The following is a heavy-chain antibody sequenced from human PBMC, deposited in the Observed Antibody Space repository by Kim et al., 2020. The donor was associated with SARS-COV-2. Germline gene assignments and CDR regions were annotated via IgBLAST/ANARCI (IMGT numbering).Heavy chain of an antibody. V-gene: IGHV4-39*01. CDR3: ARRSGNYGTNY. Sequence: ETLSLTCTVSGGSISSNNYYWGWIRQPPGKGLECIGNIYYSGSTYYNPSLKSRVTISVDTSKNQFSLKLTSVTAADTAVYYCARRSGNYGTNYWGQGTLVTVSS. CDR2: IYYSGST. D-gene: IGHD1-26*01. CDR1: GGSISSNNYY. J-gene: IGHJ4*02.